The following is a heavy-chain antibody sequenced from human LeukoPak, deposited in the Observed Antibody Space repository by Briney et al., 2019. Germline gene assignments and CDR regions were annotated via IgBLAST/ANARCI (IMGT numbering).Heavy chain of an antibody. CDR2: INSDGSST. J-gene: IGHJ6*02. CDR3: ASRNYYYGMDV. CDR1: GFTFSSYW. V-gene: IGHV3-74*01. Sequence: GGSLRLSCAASGFTFSSYWMHWVRQAPGKGLVWVSRINSDGSSTSYADSVKGRFTISRDNAKNTLYLQMNSLRAEDTAVYYCASRNYYYGMDVWGQGTTVTVSS.